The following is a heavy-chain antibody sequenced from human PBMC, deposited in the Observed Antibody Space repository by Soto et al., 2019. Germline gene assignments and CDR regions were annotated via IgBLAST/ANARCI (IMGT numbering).Heavy chain of an antibody. D-gene: IGHD3-16*01. CDR3: SRSPEVGVRGAY. Sequence: EVQLVESGGGLVKPGGSLRLSCIGSGFPFSAYNINWVRQAPGKGLEWVSSITVGSSHIYQPNSMKGRFTISRDDAKNSVYLQIDSLRDEDTALYYCSRSPEVGVRGAYWGQGTLVTVSS. CDR1: GFPFSAYN. CDR2: ITVGSSHI. V-gene: IGHV3-21*01. J-gene: IGHJ4*02.